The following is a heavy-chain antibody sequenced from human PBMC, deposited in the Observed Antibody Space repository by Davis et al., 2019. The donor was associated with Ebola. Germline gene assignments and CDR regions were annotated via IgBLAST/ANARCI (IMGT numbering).Heavy chain of an antibody. Sequence: PGGSLRLSCAVSGFTFRSYWMPCVRQPPGKGLEWVGRIKSKTDGGTTDYAAPVKGRFTISRDDSKNTLYLQMNSLKTEDTAVYYCTTVSSNYIYWGQGTLVTVSS. J-gene: IGHJ4*02. V-gene: IGHV3-15*01. CDR1: GFTFRSYW. CDR2: IKSKTDGGTT. CDR3: TTVSSNYIY. D-gene: IGHD4-11*01.